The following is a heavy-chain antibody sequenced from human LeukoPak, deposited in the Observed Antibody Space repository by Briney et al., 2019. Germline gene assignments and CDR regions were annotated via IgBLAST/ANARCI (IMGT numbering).Heavy chain of an antibody. CDR1: GYTFTQYY. CDR3: ARRWLLDN. CDR2: INPNSSGT. Sequence: ASVKVSCKGSGYTFTQYYMQWVRQAPRQGLEWMGWINPNSSGTNDAQKFQGRVTMTSDTSTSTANMELSRLRSDATAVYYVARRWLLDNWGQGTLVTVSS. J-gene: IGHJ4*02. D-gene: IGHD5-12*01. V-gene: IGHV1-2*02.